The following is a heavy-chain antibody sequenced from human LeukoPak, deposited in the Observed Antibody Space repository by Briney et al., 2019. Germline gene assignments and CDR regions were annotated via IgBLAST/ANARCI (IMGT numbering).Heavy chain of an antibody. D-gene: IGHD6-13*01. CDR2: MYTSGNT. CDR1: GASISSNY. J-gene: IGHJ4*02. V-gene: IGHV4-4*07. CDR3: ANEVAAAGRYFDY. Sequence: PSETLSLTCTVSGASISSNYWSGIRQPAGKGLEWIGRMYTSGNTHYSPSLKSRVTMSVDTSKNQFSLNLTSVTAADTALYYCANEVAAAGRYFDYWGQGTLVTVSS.